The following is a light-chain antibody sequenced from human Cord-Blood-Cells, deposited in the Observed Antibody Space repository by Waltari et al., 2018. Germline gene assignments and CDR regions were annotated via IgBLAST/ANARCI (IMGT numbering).Light chain of an antibody. CDR3: MQALQTPLT. CDR1: QSLLHSNGYNY. Sequence: DIVMTQSPLSLPVTPGEPASISCRSSQSLLHSNGYNYLDWYLQKPGQSPQLLIYLGSNRSSWGPVRFSGSGSGSHFTLKISRVEAEDVGVYYCMQALQTPLTFVGGTKVEIK. CDR2: LGS. J-gene: IGKJ4*01. V-gene: IGKV2-28*01.